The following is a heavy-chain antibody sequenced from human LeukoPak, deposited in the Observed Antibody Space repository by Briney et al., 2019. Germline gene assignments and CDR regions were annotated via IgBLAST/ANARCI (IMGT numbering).Heavy chain of an antibody. Sequence: PGGSLRLSCAASGFTFSSYGMHWVRQAPGKGLEWVAFIRYDGSNKYYADSVKGRFTISRDNSKNTLYLQMNSLRAEDTAVYYCAKDCSGGSCYFYYYFDYWGKGTLVTVSS. CDR3: AKDCSGGSCYFYYYFDY. V-gene: IGHV3-30*02. CDR2: IRYDGSNK. D-gene: IGHD2-15*01. CDR1: GFTFSSYG. J-gene: IGHJ4*02.